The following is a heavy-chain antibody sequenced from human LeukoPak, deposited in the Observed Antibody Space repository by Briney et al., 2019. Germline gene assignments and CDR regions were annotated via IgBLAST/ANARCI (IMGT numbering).Heavy chain of an antibody. CDR2: ILPFSGTS. J-gene: IGHJ4*02. V-gene: IGHV1-46*01. CDR1: GYTFTGYY. CDR3: ARASRGYGDYAVQFEY. Sequence: GASVKVSCKASGYTFTGYYMHWVRQAPGQGLEWVGRILPFSGTSNYAQKFQDRVTLTADMSTSTVYMELSSLRSDDTAVYYCARASRGYGDYAVQFEYWGQGTLVTVSS. D-gene: IGHD4-17*01.